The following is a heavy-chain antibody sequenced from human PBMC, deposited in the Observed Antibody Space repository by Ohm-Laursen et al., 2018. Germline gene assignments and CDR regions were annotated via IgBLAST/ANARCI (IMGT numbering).Heavy chain of an antibody. CDR2: IYHSGST. Sequence: GTLSLTCAVSGYSISSGYYWGWIRQPPGKGLEWIGSIYHSGSTYYNPSLKSRVTISVDTSKNHFSLKLSSVTAADTAVYYCARATYSSGWYEYWYFDLWGRGTLVTVSS. CDR1: GYSISSGYY. CDR3: ARATYSSGWYEYWYFDL. D-gene: IGHD6-19*01. V-gene: IGHV4-38-2*01. J-gene: IGHJ2*01.